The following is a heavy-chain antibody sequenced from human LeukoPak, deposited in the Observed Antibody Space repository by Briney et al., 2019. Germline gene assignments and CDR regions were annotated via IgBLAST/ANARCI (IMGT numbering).Heavy chain of an antibody. CDR3: ARGYYGSGSYYYYYYYMDA. CDR1: GFTFSSYG. D-gene: IGHD3-10*01. J-gene: IGHJ6*03. Sequence: GGSLRLSCAASGFTFSSYGMSWVRQAPGKGMEWMGGIIPIFGTANYAQKFQGRVTITADESTSTAYMELSSLRSEDTAVYYCARGYYGSGSYYYYYYYMDAWGKGTTVTISS. CDR2: IIPIFGTA. V-gene: IGHV1-69*01.